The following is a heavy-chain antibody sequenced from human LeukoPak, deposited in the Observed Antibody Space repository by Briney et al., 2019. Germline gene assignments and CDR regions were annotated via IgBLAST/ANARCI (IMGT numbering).Heavy chain of an antibody. V-gene: IGHV3-23*01. Sequence: GGSLRLSCAASGFTFSSYAMSWVRQAPGEGLEWVSAISGSGGSTYYADSVKGRFTISRDNSKNTLYLQMNSLRAEDTAVYYCAKDRSGVIVVVVAATFDYWGRGTLVTVSS. CDR3: AKDRSGVIVVVVAATFDY. D-gene: IGHD2-15*01. CDR2: ISGSGGST. J-gene: IGHJ4*02. CDR1: GFTFSSYA.